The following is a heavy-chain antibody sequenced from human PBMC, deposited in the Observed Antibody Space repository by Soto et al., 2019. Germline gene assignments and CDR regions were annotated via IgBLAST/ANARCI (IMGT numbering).Heavy chain of an antibody. J-gene: IGHJ4*02. Sequence: EVQLLESGGGLVQPGGSLRLSCAASGFTFSSYAMSWVRQAPGKGLEWVSAISGSGGSTYYADSVKGRFTISRDNSKNTLYLQMNSLRAEDRAVYYCAKVHYDFWGGYFRGVQGYFDYWGQGTLVTVSS. D-gene: IGHD3-3*01. CDR2: ISGSGGST. CDR1: GFTFSSYA. V-gene: IGHV3-23*01. CDR3: AKVHYDFWGGYFRGVQGYFDY.